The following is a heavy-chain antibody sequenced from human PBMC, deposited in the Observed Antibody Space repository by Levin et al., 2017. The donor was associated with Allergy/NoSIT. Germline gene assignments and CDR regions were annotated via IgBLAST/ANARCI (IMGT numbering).Heavy chain of an antibody. V-gene: IGHV4-34*01. J-gene: IGHJ5*02. CDR3: ARGLDP. CDR1: GGSFSGYY. CDR2: INHSGST. Sequence: SETLSLTCAVYGGSFSGYYWSWIRQPPGKGLEWIGEINHSGSTNYNPSLKSRVTISVDTSKNQFSLKLSSVTAAGTAVYYGARGLDPWGQGTLVTVSS.